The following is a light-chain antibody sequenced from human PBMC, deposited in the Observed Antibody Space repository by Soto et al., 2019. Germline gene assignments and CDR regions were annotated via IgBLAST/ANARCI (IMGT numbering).Light chain of an antibody. V-gene: IGKV3-15*01. CDR3: QQYHSWPPIT. Sequence: EVVMTQSPATLSVSPGERATLSCRASESVSTNLAWYQQRPGQAPRLVIYGASTRATGIPARFSGGGSGTEFTLTISSLQSEGFAVYYCQQYHSWPPITFGQGTRLEIK. CDR2: GAS. J-gene: IGKJ5*01. CDR1: ESVSTN.